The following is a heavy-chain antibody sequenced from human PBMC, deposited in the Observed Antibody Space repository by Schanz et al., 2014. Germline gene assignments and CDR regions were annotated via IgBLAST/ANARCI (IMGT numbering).Heavy chain of an antibody. CDR2: VSGGGGTT. Sequence: EVQLLESGGGLVEPGGSLRLSCAASGFTFGDYAMTWVRQAPGKGLEWVSAVSGGGGTTYYADSVKGRFTISRDNAKNSLFLQMNSLRAEDTAVYYCARGRVLESWGQGTLVTVSS. CDR3: ARGRVLES. D-gene: IGHD1-1*01. V-gene: IGHV3-23*01. CDR1: GFTFGDYA. J-gene: IGHJ5*02.